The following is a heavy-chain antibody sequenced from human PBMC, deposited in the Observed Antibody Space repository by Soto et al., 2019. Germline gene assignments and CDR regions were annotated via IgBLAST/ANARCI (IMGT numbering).Heavy chain of an antibody. Sequence: GGSLRLSCAASGFTFSSYAMSWVRQAPGKGLEWVSAISGSGGSTYYADSVKGRFTISRDNSKNTLYLQMNSLRAEDTAVYYCASPTYCGGDCYSYYYYYYGMDVWGQGTTVTVSS. CDR3: ASPTYCGGDCYSYYYYYYGMDV. V-gene: IGHV3-23*01. D-gene: IGHD2-21*02. CDR1: GFTFSSYA. J-gene: IGHJ6*02. CDR2: ISGSGGST.